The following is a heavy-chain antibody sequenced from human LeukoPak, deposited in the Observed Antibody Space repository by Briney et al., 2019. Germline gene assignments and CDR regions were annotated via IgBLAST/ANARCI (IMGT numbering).Heavy chain of an antibody. V-gene: IGHV5-51*01. CDR1: GYNFTSYW. CDR2: IYPGDSDT. Sequence: GESLKISCKGSGYNFTSYWIAWVRQMPGKGLEWMGIIYPGDSDTRYSPSFQGQVTISADKSISTAYLQWSSLKASDTAIYYCARNLYGIYRGFDYWGQGTLVTVSS. CDR3: ARNLYGIYRGFDY. D-gene: IGHD2-8*01. J-gene: IGHJ4*02.